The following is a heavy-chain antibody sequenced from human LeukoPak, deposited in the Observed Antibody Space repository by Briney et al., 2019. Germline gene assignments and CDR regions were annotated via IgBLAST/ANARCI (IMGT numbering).Heavy chain of an antibody. Sequence: SETLSLTCTVSGGSIGSSSYYWSWIRQPPGKGLEWIGYIYYSGSTYYNPSLKSRVTISVDTSKNQFSLKLSSVTAADTAVYYCARGNIEYCSGGSCYSMDYWGQGTLVTVSS. D-gene: IGHD2-15*01. V-gene: IGHV4-30-4*01. CDR1: GGSIGSSSYY. CDR2: IYYSGST. CDR3: ARGNIEYCSGGSCYSMDY. J-gene: IGHJ4*02.